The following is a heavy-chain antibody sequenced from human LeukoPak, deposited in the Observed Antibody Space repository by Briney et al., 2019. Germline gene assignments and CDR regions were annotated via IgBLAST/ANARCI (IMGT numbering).Heavy chain of an antibody. CDR2: INSDGSST. V-gene: IGHV3-74*01. J-gene: IGHJ4*02. D-gene: IGHD3-10*01. Sequence: GGSLRLSCAASGFTFSSYWMHWVRQAPGKGLVWVSRINSDGSSTSYADSVKGRFTISRDNAKNSLYLQMNSLRAEDTAVYYCASDREYYYGSGSFDYWGQGTLATVSP. CDR1: GFTFSSYW. CDR3: ASDREYYYGSGSFDY.